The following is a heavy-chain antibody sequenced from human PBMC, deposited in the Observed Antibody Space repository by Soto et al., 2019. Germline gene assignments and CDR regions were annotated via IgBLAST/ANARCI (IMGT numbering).Heavy chain of an antibody. D-gene: IGHD3-16*02. Sequence: QITLKESGPTLVKPTQTLTLTCTFSGFSLSTSGVGVGWIRQPPGKALEWLALIYWDDDKRYSPSLKSRLTTPKDTHKNQVVLTMTKMDPVDTATYYCAHTPFMITCGGVIVIGGGYYFDYWGQGTLVTVSS. V-gene: IGHV2-5*02. CDR3: AHTPFMITCGGVIVIGGGYYFDY. CDR1: GFSLSTSGVG. J-gene: IGHJ4*02. CDR2: IYWDDDK.